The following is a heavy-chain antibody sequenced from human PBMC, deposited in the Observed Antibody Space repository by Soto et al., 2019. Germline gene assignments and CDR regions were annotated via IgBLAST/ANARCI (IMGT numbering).Heavy chain of an antibody. CDR3: AKEAPLGSIVVASGYYMDV. CDR1: GFTFDDYA. D-gene: IGHD2-15*01. J-gene: IGHJ6*03. Sequence: HPGGSLRLSCAASGFTFDDYAMHWVRQAQGKGLEWVSGISWNSGSIGYADSVKGRLTISRDNAKNSLYLQMNSLRAEDTALYYCAKEAPLGSIVVASGYYMDVWGKGTTVTVSS. V-gene: IGHV3-9*01. CDR2: ISWNSGSI.